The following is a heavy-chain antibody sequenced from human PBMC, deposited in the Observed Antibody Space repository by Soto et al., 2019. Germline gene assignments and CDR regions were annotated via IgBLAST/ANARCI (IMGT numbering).Heavy chain of an antibody. CDR3: AVSSPDIVVLPSSIYFTS. Sequence: PGGSLRLSCVASGSSSDPFTMRWVRELPGKGLEWVAGLSWDRSTVAYADSVQGRFTISRDHAKNSVDLLMDSLRPDDTALYFCAVSSPDIVVLPSSIYFTSWGPGTQVTVS. J-gene: IGHJ4*02. CDR2: LSWDRSTV. CDR1: GSSSDPFT. V-gene: IGHV3-9*02. D-gene: IGHD2-15*01.